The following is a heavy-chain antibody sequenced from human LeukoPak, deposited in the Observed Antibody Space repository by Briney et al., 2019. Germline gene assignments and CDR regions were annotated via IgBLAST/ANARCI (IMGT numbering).Heavy chain of an antibody. CDR1: GGSFSSYY. CDR2: INHSGST. J-gene: IGHJ5*02. Sequence: SQTLSLTCAVSGGSFSSYYWIWNRQPPGKGLEWIGEINHSGSTSSNPSLKNRVSMSVDTSKSHFSLRLSSVTAADTAVYYCARGQGSGFDPWGQGTLVIVSS. CDR3: ARGQGSGFDP. V-gene: IGHV4-34*01.